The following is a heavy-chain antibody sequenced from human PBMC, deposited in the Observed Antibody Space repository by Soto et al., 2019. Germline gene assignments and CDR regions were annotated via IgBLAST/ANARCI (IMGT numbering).Heavy chain of an antibody. Sequence: EVQLLESGGGLVQPGGSLRLSCAASGFTFSTYARAWVRQAPGKGLEWVSAISGSGAGAYVADSVRGRFTISRDNSKNTLDLQMSGLRAEDTALYYCAKAFDASGYYYERAFDSWGQGTLVTVSS. CDR1: GFTFSTYA. D-gene: IGHD3-22*01. J-gene: IGHJ4*02. CDR2: ISGSGAGA. V-gene: IGHV3-23*01. CDR3: AKAFDASGYYYERAFDS.